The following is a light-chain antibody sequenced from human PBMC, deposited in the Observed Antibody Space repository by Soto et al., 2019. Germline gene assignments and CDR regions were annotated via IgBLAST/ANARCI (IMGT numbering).Light chain of an antibody. Sequence: DIQMIQSPSTLSASVGDRVTISCRASQSIRSWLAWYQQKPGKAAKLLIYKASSLESGATSRFGGSGSGTEFTLPIRSLQSQGFATYYCQQYNSYSGTFGPGTKVDIK. V-gene: IGKV1-5*03. CDR2: KAS. CDR3: QQYNSYSGT. CDR1: QSIRSW. J-gene: IGKJ3*01.